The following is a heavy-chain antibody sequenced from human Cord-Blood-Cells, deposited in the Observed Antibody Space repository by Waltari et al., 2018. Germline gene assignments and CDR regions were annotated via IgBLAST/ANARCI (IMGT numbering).Heavy chain of an antibody. CDR1: GYTFTSYA. Sequence: QVQLVQSGAEVKKPGASVKVSCKASGYTFTSYAMHWVRQAPGQWLEWMGWINAGNGNTKYSQKFQGRVTITRDTSASTAYMELSSLRSEDTAVYYCARDGLSGGSGSYYYYYYMDVWGKGTTVTVSS. CDR3: ARDGLSGGSGSYYYYYYMDV. CDR2: INAGNGNT. V-gene: IGHV1-3*01. D-gene: IGHD3-10*01. J-gene: IGHJ6*03.